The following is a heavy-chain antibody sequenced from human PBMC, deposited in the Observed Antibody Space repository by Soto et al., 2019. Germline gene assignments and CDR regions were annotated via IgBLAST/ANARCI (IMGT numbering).Heavy chain of an antibody. Sequence: QVQLVQSGAEVKKPGSSVKVSCKASGGTFSSYAISWVRQAPGQRLEWMGGIIPIFGTANYAQKFQGRVTITADESTSTAYMELRSVRSEDTAVYYCARGGRMGFVYYDSSGYSPFSYYYYGMDVWGQGTTVTVSS. CDR3: ARGGRMGFVYYDSSGYSPFSYYYYGMDV. V-gene: IGHV1-69*12. J-gene: IGHJ6*02. CDR2: IIPIFGTA. D-gene: IGHD3-22*01. CDR1: GGTFSSYA.